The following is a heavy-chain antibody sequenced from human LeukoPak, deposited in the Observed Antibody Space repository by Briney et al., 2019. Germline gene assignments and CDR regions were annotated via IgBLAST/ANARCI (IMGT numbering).Heavy chain of an antibody. V-gene: IGHV3-21*04. J-gene: IGHJ6*02. CDR1: GFTFSSYS. D-gene: IGHD3-3*01. CDR3: ARDTYYDFWSGYYIPEPTYYYYYGTDV. CDR2: ISSSSSYI. Sequence: GGSLRLSCAASGFTFSSYSMNWVRQAPGKGLEWVSSISSSSSYIYYADSVKGRFTISRDNAKNSLYLQMNSLRAEDTAVYYCARDTYYDFWSGYYIPEPTYYYYYGTDVWGQGTTVTVSS.